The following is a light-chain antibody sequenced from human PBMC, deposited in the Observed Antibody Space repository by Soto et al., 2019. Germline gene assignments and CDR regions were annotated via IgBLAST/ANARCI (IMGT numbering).Light chain of an antibody. J-gene: IGKJ1*01. CDR3: QKYNSAPWT. CDR2: VAS. CDR1: QGISTY. V-gene: IGKV1-27*01. Sequence: DIQMTQSRSSLSASVGDKVTITCRASQGISTYLAWYQQQPGKVPKLLIYVASTLQSGVPSRFSGSGSGTDFTLTISSLQPEDVATYYCQKYNSAPWTFGQGTKVEIK.